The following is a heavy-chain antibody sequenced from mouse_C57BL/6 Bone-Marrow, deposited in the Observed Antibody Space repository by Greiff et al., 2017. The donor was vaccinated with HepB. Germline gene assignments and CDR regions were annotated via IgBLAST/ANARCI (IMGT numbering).Heavy chain of an antibody. V-gene: IGHV1-59*01. J-gene: IGHJ1*03. CDR1: GYTFTSYW. CDR3: ARGYGSSWNWYFDV. Sequence: QVQLQQSGAELVRPGTSVKLSCKASGYTFTSYWMHWVKQRPGQGLEWIGVIDPSDSYTNYNQKFKGKATLTVDTSSSTAYMQLSSLASEDSAVYDCARGYGSSWNWYFDVWGTGTTVTVSS. D-gene: IGHD1-1*01. CDR2: IDPSDSYT.